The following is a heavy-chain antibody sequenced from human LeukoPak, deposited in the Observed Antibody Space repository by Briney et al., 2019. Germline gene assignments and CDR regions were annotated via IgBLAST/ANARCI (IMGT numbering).Heavy chain of an antibody. V-gene: IGHV3-7*01. Sequence: PGGSLRLSCAASGFTFSSHWMSWVRQAPGKGLEWVAHIRQDGSEKYYLDSVKGRFTISRDNAKNSLYLQMNSLRAEDTAAYYCTRDTPVVAAIGAHWGQGTLVTVSS. CDR3: TRDTPVVAAIGAH. J-gene: IGHJ4*02. CDR2: IRQDGSEK. D-gene: IGHD2-15*01. CDR1: GFTFSSHW.